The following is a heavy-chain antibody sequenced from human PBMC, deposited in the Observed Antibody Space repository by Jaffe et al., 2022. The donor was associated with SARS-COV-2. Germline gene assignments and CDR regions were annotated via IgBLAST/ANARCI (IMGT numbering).Heavy chain of an antibody. CDR3: ARDVTISETYWGTYYDYGMDV. V-gene: IGHV3-33*01. J-gene: IGHJ6*02. CDR1: GFTFSSYG. D-gene: IGHD1-26*01. Sequence: QVQLVESGGGVVPPGRSLTLSCVASGFTFSSYGMHWVRQAPGKGLEWVAVIWNDGSNEYYVDSVKGRFTISRDNSKNTLYLQMNSLRAEDTAVYYCARDVTISETYWGTYYDYGMDVWGQGTTVTVSS. CDR2: IWNDGSNE.